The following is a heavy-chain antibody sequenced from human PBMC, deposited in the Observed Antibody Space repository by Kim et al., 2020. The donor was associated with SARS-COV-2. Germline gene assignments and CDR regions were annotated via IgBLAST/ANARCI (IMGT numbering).Heavy chain of an antibody. D-gene: IGHD4-17*01. Sequence: GGSLRLSCAASGFTFSSYSMNWVRQAPGKGLEWVSSISSSSSYIYYADSVKGRFTISRDNAKKSLYLQMNSLRAEDTAVYYCARDALGDYASGGYYFDYWGQGTLVTVSS. J-gene: IGHJ4*02. V-gene: IGHV3-21*01. CDR1: GFTFSSYS. CDR3: ARDALGDYASGGYYFDY. CDR2: ISSSSSYI.